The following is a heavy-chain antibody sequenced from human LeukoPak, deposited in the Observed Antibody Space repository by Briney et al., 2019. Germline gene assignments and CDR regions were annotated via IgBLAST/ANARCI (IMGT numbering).Heavy chain of an antibody. J-gene: IGHJ5*02. D-gene: IGHD3-10*01. CDR1: GFSFSSYW. V-gene: IGHV3-74*01. Sequence: GGSLRLSCAASGFSFSSYWMHWVRQAPGKGLVWVSRINGDGSTTTYVDSVKGRFTISRDNAKNTVYLQMNSLRVDDTAVYYCATVRSGSWDWFDPWGQGTLVTVSS. CDR3: ATVRSGSWDWFDP. CDR2: INGDGSTT.